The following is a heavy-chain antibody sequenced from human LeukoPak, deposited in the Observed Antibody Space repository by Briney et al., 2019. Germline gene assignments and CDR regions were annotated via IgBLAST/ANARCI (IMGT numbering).Heavy chain of an antibody. CDR1: GYTFTGYY. CDR2: INPNSGGT. D-gene: IGHD3-10*01. V-gene: IGHV1-2*02. J-gene: IGHJ4*02. Sequence: ASVKVSCKASGYTFTGYYMHWVRQAPGQGLEWMGWINPNSGGTNYAQKFQGRVTMTRDTSTSTVYMELSSLRSEDTAVYYCARTLRMDFDYWGQGTLVTVSS. CDR3: ARTLRMDFDY.